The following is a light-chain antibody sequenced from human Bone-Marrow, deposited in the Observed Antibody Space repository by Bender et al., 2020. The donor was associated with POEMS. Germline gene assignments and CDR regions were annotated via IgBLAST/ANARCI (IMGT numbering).Light chain of an antibody. V-gene: IGLV2-14*01. CDR2: DVS. CDR3: NSYASSTTLHVV. J-gene: IGLJ2*01. Sequence: QSALIQPPSVSGSPGQSVTISCTGTSSDVGSYDYVSWYQQHPGKAPKLMIYDVSNRPSGVSNRFSGSKSGNTASLTISGLQAEDEADYYCNSYASSTTLHVVFGGGTKLTVL. CDR1: SSDVGSYDY.